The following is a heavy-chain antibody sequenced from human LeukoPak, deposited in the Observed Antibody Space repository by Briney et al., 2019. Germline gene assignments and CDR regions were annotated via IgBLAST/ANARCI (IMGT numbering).Heavy chain of an antibody. Sequence: GRSLRLSCAASGFTFINYGMHWVRQAPGKGLEWVAVISYDGTNKYYADSVKGRFTISRDNSKNTLYLQMNSLRAEDTAVYYCARGNGYFDYWGQGTLVTVPS. V-gene: IGHV3-30*03. CDR2: ISYDGTNK. J-gene: IGHJ4*02. CDR3: ARGNGYFDY. CDR1: GFTFINYG. D-gene: IGHD3-3*01.